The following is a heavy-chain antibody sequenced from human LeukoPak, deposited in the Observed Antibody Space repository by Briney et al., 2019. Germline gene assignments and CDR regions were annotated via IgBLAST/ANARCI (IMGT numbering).Heavy chain of an antibody. Sequence: SQTLSLTCTVSGGSISSGGYYWSWIRQPPGKGLEWIGYIYYTGSTNYNPSLKSRVIISVDTSKNQFSLKLSSVTAADTAVYYCARLPTSPLGATGWFDPWGQGTLVTVSS. D-gene: IGHD1-26*01. CDR2: IYYTGST. CDR1: GGSISSGGYY. V-gene: IGHV4-61*08. CDR3: ARLPTSPLGATGWFDP. J-gene: IGHJ5*02.